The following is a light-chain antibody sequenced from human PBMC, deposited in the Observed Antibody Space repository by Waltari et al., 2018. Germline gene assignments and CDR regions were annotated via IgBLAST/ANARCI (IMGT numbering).Light chain of an antibody. Sequence: DIVMTQSPDSLAVSLGERVTINCKSSQSLLYSSINKNYLAWYQQKPGQAPKLLFYWASTRESGVPNRSSGSGSGTDFSLTISGLQAEDVAVYYCQQYYSTPYSFGRGT. J-gene: IGKJ2*03. CDR1: QSLLYSSINKNY. CDR3: QQYYSTPYS. V-gene: IGKV4-1*01. CDR2: WAS.